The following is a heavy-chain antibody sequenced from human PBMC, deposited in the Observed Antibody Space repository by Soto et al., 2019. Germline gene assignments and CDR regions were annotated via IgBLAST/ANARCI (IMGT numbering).Heavy chain of an antibody. CDR3: ARDFYPLAYYFDP. V-gene: IGHV1-18*04. J-gene: IGHJ4*02. Sequence: QVQLVQSEAEVKKPGASVKVSCEASGYTFINHGISWVRQAPGQGLEWMGWVSGSNGKTKYAQKFQGRVTMTRETSTSTAHMEPRNLTSDDTAVYFCARDFYPLAYYFDPWGQGTLVTVSS. CDR1: GYTFINHG. CDR2: VSGSNGKT.